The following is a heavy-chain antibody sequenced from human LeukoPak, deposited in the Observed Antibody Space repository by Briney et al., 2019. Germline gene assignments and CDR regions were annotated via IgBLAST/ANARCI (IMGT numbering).Heavy chain of an antibody. CDR1: GFTFSSYS. CDR3: ARDSGGGYRGYSYGTYVVFDI. V-gene: IGHV3-21*01. J-gene: IGHJ3*02. Sequence: GGSLRLSCAASGFTFSSYSMNWVRQAPGKGLEWVSSISSSSSYIYYADSVKGRFTISRDNAKNSLYLQMNSLRAEDTAVYYCARDSGGGYRGYSYGTYVVFDIWGEGTMVTVSS. CDR2: ISSSSSYI. D-gene: IGHD5-18*01.